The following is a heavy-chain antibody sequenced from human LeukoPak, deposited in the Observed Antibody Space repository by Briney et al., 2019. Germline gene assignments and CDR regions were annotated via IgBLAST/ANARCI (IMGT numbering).Heavy chain of an antibody. D-gene: IGHD3-22*01. V-gene: IGHV4-34*01. CDR2: INHSGST. CDR1: GGSFSGYY. Sequence: PSETLSLTCAVYGGSFSGYYWSWIRQPPGKGLEWLGEINHSGSTNYNPSLKSRVTISVDTSKNQFSLKLSSVTAADTAVYYCARGSTMIVVAMGWKRPFDYWGQGTLVTVSS. CDR3: ARGSTMIVVAMGWKRPFDY. J-gene: IGHJ4*02.